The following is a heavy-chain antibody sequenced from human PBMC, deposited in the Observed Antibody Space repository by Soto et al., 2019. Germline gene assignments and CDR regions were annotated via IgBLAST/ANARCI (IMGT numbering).Heavy chain of an antibody. Sequence: QVQLVQSGAEVREPGASVKVSCKTSGYTFSRYGITWVRQAPGQGLEWMGWINGNTGHTIYAMNLEDRLTIKTDTATSTAYMELRSLKSDDTDVYYCARERKWEPLPYWGQGTLVTVSS. V-gene: IGHV1-18*01. CDR3: ARERKWEPLPY. J-gene: IGHJ4*02. CDR1: GYTFSRYG. D-gene: IGHD1-26*01. CDR2: INGNTGHT.